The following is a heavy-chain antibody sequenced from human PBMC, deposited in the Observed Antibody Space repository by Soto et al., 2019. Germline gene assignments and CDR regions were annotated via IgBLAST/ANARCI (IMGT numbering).Heavy chain of an antibody. V-gene: IGHV5-51*01. J-gene: IGHJ6*02. CDR1: GYSFTSYW. Sequence: RESLKISCKGSGYSFTSYWISWVRQMPGKGLEWMGIIYPGDSDTRYSPSFQGQVTISADKSISTAYLQWSSLKASDTAMYYCARHIYYYYYGMDVWGQGTTVTVSS. CDR3: ARHIYYYYYGMDV. CDR2: IYPGDSDT.